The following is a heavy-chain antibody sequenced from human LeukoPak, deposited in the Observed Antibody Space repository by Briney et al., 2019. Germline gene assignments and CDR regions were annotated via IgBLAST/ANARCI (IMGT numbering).Heavy chain of an antibody. D-gene: IGHD6-19*01. CDR3: ARLSTSVAGGDH. CDR1: GFSFSTSW. CDR2: IKKDGSEE. Sequence: VGSLRLSCTASGFSFSTSWMSWVRQTPGKGLEWVANIKKDGSEEYYVDSVKTRFTISRDNAKNSLYLQLNSLIDEDTAVYYCARLSTSVAGGDHWGQGTLVTVSS. V-gene: IGHV3-7*01. J-gene: IGHJ4*02.